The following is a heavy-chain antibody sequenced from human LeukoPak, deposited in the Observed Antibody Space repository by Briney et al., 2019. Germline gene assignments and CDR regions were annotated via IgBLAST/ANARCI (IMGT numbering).Heavy chain of an antibody. D-gene: IGHD6-19*01. CDR2: ITGSGGST. CDR3: AKRTKSGWSTDAFDI. Sequence: GGSLRLSCAASGITFSSYAMSWVRQAPGKGLEWVSSITGSGGSTYYADSVKGRFTISRDNSKSTLYLQMNSLRAEDTAVYYCAKRTKSGWSTDAFDIWGQGTEVTVSS. CDR1: GITFSSYA. V-gene: IGHV3-23*01. J-gene: IGHJ3*02.